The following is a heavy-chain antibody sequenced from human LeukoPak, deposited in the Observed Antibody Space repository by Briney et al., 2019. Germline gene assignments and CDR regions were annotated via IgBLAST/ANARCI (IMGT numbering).Heavy chain of an antibody. CDR3: ARDMQYQVAATFYYYYGMDV. J-gene: IGHJ6*02. CDR2: FVYDGSSQ. V-gene: IGHV3-30*03. D-gene: IGHD2-2*01. CDR1: GFTFTNYG. Sequence: PGGSLRLSCAASGFTFTNYGMHWVRQAPGKALEWVAVFVYDGSSQFYADSVRGRFTISRDISKNTVYLQMNSLRVEDTAVYHCARDMQYQVAATFYYYYGMDVWGQGTTVTVSS.